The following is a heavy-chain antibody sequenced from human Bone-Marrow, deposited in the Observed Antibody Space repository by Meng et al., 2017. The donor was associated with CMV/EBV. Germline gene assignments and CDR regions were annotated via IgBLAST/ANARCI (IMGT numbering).Heavy chain of an antibody. J-gene: IGHJ4*02. CDR2: INSDGSTT. CDR1: GFTFSSYW. Sequence: GESLKISCAASGFTFSSYWMHWVRQAPGKGLVWVSRINSDGSTTTYADSVKGRITISRDNAKNTLYLQMNSLRAEDTAVYYCARVRGNYVWYFDYWGQGTLVTVSS. CDR3: ARVRGNYVWYFDY. D-gene: IGHD3-16*01. V-gene: IGHV3-74*01.